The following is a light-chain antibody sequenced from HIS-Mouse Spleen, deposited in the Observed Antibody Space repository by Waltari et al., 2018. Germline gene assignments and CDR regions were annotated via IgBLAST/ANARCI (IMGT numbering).Light chain of an antibody. J-gene: IGLJ3*02. CDR1: SSDVGGYNY. CDR2: EVS. CDR3: SSYTSSSTWV. Sequence: QSALTQPASVSGSPGQSITISCTGTSSDVGGYNYVSWYQQHPGKAPKLMIYEVSNRPSWVSNRFSDSKSGNTASLTISGLQAEDEADYYCSSYTSSSTWVFGGGTKLTVL. V-gene: IGLV2-14*01.